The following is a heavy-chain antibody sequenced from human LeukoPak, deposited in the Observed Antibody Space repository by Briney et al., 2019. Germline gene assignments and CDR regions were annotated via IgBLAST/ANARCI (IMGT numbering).Heavy chain of an antibody. CDR2: IKQDGSEK. CDR3: ARGTYSSSRFDY. D-gene: IGHD6-6*01. V-gene: IGHV3-7*01. Sequence: PGGSLRLSCAASGFTFSSYAMSWVRQAPGKGLEWVANIKQDGSEKYYVDSVKGRFTISRDNAKNSLYLQMNSLRAEDTAVYYCARGTYSSSRFDYWGQGTLVTVSS. CDR1: GFTFSSYA. J-gene: IGHJ4*02.